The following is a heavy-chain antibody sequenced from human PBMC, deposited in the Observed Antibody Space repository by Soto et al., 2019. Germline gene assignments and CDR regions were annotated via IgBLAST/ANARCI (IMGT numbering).Heavy chain of an antibody. CDR3: ARDWGRDGCFDY. V-gene: IGHV4-31*03. CDR2: IYYSGST. CDR1: GGSISSGGYY. D-gene: IGHD3-16*01. Sequence: QVQLQESGPGLVKPSQTLSLICTVSGGSISSGGYYWSWIRQHPGKGLEWIEYIYYSGSTYYNPSLKSRVTISVDTSKNQFSLKLTSVTAADTAVYYCARDWGRDGCFDYWGQGTLVTVSS. J-gene: IGHJ4*02.